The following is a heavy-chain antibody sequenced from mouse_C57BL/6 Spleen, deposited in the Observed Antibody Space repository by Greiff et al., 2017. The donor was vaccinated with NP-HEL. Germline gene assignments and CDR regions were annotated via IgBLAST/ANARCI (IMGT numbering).Heavy chain of an antibody. CDR1: GYAFTNYL. V-gene: IGHV1-54*01. CDR3: ARRRNYSNPWFAY. Sequence: VQVQQSGAELVRPGTSVKVSCKASGYAFTNYLIEWVKQRPGQGLEWIGVINPGSGGTNYNEKFKGKATLTADKSSSTAYMQLSSLTSEDSAVYFCARRRNYSNPWFAYWGQGTLVTVSA. D-gene: IGHD2-5*01. CDR2: INPGSGGT. J-gene: IGHJ3*01.